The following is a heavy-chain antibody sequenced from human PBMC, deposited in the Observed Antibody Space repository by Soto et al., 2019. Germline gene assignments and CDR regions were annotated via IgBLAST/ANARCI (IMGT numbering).Heavy chain of an antibody. CDR3: ARGVAGSGFDL. Sequence: SETFSLTCVISGDSVSSNTAAWNWIRSSPSRGLEWLGRTYYRSNWRHDYAVSVKSRITVNPDTSKNHFPLQLNSVTPDDTAVYYCARGVAGSGFDLWGQGTLVTVSS. CDR2: TYYRSNWRH. J-gene: IGHJ4*02. V-gene: IGHV6-1*01. D-gene: IGHD6-19*01. CDR1: GDSVSSNTAA.